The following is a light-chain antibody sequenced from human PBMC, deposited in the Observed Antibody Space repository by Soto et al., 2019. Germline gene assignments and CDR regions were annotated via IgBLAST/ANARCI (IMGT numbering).Light chain of an antibody. CDR1: QNIDTY. V-gene: IGKV1-39*01. J-gene: IGKJ1*01. Sequence: DIQMTQSPPALSASVGDRVTITCRASQNIDTYLNWYHQKPGKAPELLIHDASSLQSGVPSRFSGSGSGTDFTLTISSLQPEDFAVYYCQQIYSSPPTFGQGTKVEIK. CDR3: QQIYSSPPT. CDR2: DAS.